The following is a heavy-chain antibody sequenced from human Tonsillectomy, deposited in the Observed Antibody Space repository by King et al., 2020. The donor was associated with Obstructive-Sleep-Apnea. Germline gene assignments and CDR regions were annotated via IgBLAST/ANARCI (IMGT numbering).Heavy chain of an antibody. V-gene: IGHV3-30-3*01. CDR1: GLSFSYYA. J-gene: IGHJ4*02. CDR2: ISYDGNNK. Sequence: VQLVESGGGVVQPGRSLRLSCAASGLSFSYYAMHWVRQAPGEGLEWVAVISYDGNNKYYVDSVKGRFTISRENSKNTLYLQMNSLRAEDTAVYYCVRGASGSYFDYWGQGTLITVSS. CDR3: VRGASGSYFDY. D-gene: IGHD1-26*01.